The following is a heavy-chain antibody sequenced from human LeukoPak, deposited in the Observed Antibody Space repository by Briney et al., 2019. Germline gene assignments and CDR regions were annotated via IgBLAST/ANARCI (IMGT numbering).Heavy chain of an antibody. D-gene: IGHD3-3*01. J-gene: IGHJ4*02. CDR2: IKGDGIST. CDR1: GFDFSSNW. Sequence: PGGSLRLSCAASGFDFSSNWMHWVRHAPEQGLVWVSRIKGDGISTSYADSVKGRFTISRDIAKNTLYLQMNSLRAEDTGVYYCAKDHYWSIDYWGRGTLVTVSS. V-gene: IGHV3-74*01. CDR3: AKDHYWSIDY.